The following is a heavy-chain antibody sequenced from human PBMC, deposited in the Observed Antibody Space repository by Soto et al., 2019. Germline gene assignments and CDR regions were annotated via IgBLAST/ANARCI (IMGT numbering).Heavy chain of an antibody. V-gene: IGHV4-61*01. J-gene: IGHJ4*02. Sequence: PSETLSLTCDVSSAPVSSSTYTWGWIRQPPGKGLEWIGYIYYRGSTNYNPSLKSRVTISVDTSKNQFSLKLSSVTAADTAVYYCARGGYNWNDVTDYWGQGTLVTVSS. CDR2: IYYRGST. CDR3: ARGGYNWNDVTDY. CDR1: SAPVSSSTYT. D-gene: IGHD1-20*01.